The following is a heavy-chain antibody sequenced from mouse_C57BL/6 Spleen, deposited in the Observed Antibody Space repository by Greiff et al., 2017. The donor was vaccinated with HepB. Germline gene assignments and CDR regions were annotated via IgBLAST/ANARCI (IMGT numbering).Heavy chain of an antibody. CDR2: INPNNGGT. CDR1: GYTFTDYN. CDR3: ARGIYYGYWYFDV. D-gene: IGHD2-1*01. V-gene: IGHV1-18*01. Sequence: VQLQQSGPELVKPGASVKIPCKASGYTFTDYNMDWVKQSHGKSLEWIGDINPNNGGTIYNQKFKGKATLTVDKSSSTAYMELRSLTSEDTAVYYCARGIYYGYWYFDVWGTGTTVTVSS. J-gene: IGHJ1*03.